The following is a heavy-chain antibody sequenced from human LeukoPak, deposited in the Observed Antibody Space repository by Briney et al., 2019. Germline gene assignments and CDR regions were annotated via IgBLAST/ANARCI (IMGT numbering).Heavy chain of an antibody. V-gene: IGHV1-3*01. CDR2: INAGNGNT. Sequence: ASVKVSGKASGYTLTSYAMHWLRQAPGQRLEWMGWINAGNGNTKYSQKFQGRVTITRDTSASTAYMELSSLRSEDTAVYYCASGGSYYVFDYWGQGTLVTVSS. CDR3: ASGGSYYVFDY. J-gene: IGHJ4*02. D-gene: IGHD1-26*01. CDR1: GYTLTSYA.